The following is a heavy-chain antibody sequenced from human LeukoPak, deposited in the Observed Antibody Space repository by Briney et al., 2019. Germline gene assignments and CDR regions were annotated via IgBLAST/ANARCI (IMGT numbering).Heavy chain of an antibody. Sequence: PGGSLRLACAASGFTFSTYAMSWVRQAPGKGLEWVSGISSSGGTTYYADSVKGRFTISRDKSKNTLCLQMNSLRAEDTAVYYCAKRAVAAVAGSRFDYWGQGALVTVSS. D-gene: IGHD6-19*01. V-gene: IGHV3-23*01. J-gene: IGHJ4*02. CDR2: ISSSGGTT. CDR3: AKRAVAAVAGSRFDY. CDR1: GFTFSTYA.